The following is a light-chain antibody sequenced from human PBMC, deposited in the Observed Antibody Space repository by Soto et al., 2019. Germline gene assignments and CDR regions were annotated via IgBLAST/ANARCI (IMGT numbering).Light chain of an antibody. Sequence: DIVMTQSPLSLPVTPGEPASISCRSSQSLLHSNGYNYLDWYLQKPGQSPHLLIYLGSNRASGVPDRFSGSGSGTDFTLRISRVEAEDVGVYYCMQALQTPYTFGQGTMLEIK. CDR3: MQALQTPYT. J-gene: IGKJ2*01. V-gene: IGKV2-28*01. CDR2: LGS. CDR1: QSLLHSNGYNY.